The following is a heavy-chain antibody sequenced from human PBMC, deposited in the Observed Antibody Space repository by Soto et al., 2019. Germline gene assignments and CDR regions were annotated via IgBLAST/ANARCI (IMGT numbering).Heavy chain of an antibody. CDR1: GFTFSSYP. CDR2: ISSTSDMT. V-gene: IGHV3-23*01. J-gene: IGHJ1*01. CDR3: AKYRWGATTVTSIN. Sequence: EVQLLESGGDLVEPGGSLRLSCVGSGFTFSSYPMNWVRQAPGKGLEWVSAISSTSDMTYYANSVTGRFTISRDNSKNTLYLQVSSLRVEDTAIYYCAKYRWGATTVTSINWGRGTLVTVSS. D-gene: IGHD4-4*01.